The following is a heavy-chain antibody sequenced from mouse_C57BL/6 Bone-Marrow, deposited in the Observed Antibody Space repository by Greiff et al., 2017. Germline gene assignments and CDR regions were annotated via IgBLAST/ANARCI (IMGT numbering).Heavy chain of an antibody. CDR2: INPGSGGT. CDR3: ARWVYYYGSRYFDV. V-gene: IGHV1-54*01. J-gene: IGHJ1*03. Sequence: QVQLQQSGAELVRPGTSVKVSCKASGYAFTNYLIEWVKQRPRQGLEWIGVINPGSGGTNYNEKFKGKATLTADKSSSTAYMQLSSLTSEDSAVYFCARWVYYYGSRYFDVWGTGTTVTVSS. CDR1: GYAFTNYL. D-gene: IGHD1-1*01.